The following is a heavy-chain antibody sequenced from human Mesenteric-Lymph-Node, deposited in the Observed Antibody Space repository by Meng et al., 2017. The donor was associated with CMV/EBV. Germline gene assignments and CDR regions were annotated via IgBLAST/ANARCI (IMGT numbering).Heavy chain of an antibody. J-gene: IGHJ5*02. Sequence: ISSSNWWSWVRQPPGKGLEWIGEIYHSGSTNYNPSLKSRVTISVDKSKNQFSLKLSSVTAADTAVYYCASEPGYCSGTSCYGGWFDPWGQGTLVTVSS. CDR3: ASEPGYCSGTSCYGGWFDP. V-gene: IGHV4-4*02. CDR1: ISSSNW. CDR2: IYHSGST. D-gene: IGHD2-2*01.